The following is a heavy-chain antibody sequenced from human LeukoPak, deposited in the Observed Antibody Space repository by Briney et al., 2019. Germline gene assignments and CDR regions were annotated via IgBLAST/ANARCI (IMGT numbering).Heavy chain of an antibody. CDR2: INHSGST. Sequence: SSETLSLTCAVYGGSFSGYSWTWIRQPPGKGLEWIAEINHSGSTDYNPSLQSRVSISLDTSKNQFSLKVTSATAADTAVYYCARVRLPPYYYYFYYMDVWGTGTTVTVSS. J-gene: IGHJ6*03. CDR3: ARVRLPPYYYYFYYMDV. V-gene: IGHV4-34*01. CDR1: GGSFSGYS. D-gene: IGHD5-18*01.